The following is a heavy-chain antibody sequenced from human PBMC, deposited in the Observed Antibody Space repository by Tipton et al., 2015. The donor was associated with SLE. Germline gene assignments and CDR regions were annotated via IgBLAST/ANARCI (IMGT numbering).Heavy chain of an antibody. CDR1: GLTFSNDA. V-gene: IGHV3-23*01. CDR2: ISGIASST. J-gene: IGHJ4*02. CDR3: ARDDGTHFVVIPHTLGDCFDS. D-gene: IGHD2-2*01. Sequence: SLRLSCAASGLTFSNDALSWVRQAVGKGLEWVSAISGIASSTYYADSVKGRFTISRDNSKHTVFLQMNSLRVEDTAIYYCARDDGTHFVVIPHTLGDCFDSWGQGTQVTVSS.